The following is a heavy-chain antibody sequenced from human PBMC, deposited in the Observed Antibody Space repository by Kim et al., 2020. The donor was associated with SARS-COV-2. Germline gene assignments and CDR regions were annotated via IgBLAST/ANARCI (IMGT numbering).Heavy chain of an antibody. Sequence: SETLSLTCTVSGGSISSSSYYWGWIRQPPGKGLEWFGSTYYSGSTYYNPSLKSRVTISVDTSKNQFSLKLSSVTAADTAVYYCARFRKAAAGAGYWGQGTLVTISS. J-gene: IGHJ4*02. CDR1: GGSISSSSYY. CDR2: TYYSGST. D-gene: IGHD6-13*01. V-gene: IGHV4-39*07. CDR3: ARFRKAAAGAGY.